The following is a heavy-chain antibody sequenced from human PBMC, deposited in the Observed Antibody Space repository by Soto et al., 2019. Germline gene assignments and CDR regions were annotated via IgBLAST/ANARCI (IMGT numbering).Heavy chain of an antibody. CDR3: TKDEPRWLHGQFDY. CDR1: GYTFSNYA. D-gene: IGHD5-18*01. CDR2: ISAYSGKT. V-gene: IGHV1-18*01. Sequence: QVQLVQSGGELKKPGASVKVSCQAFGYTFSNYAISGLRQAPGQGPEWMGWISAYSGKTDYAPKFQDRLTLTTDTSTSTAYMELTSLRSDDTAVYYCTKDEPRWLHGQFDYWAQEPLVTVSS. J-gene: IGHJ4*02.